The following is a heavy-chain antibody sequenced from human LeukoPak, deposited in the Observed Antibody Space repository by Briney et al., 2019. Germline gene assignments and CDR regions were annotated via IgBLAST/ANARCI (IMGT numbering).Heavy chain of an antibody. CDR3: TRLHIVVVVAATKSWFDP. CDR1: GFTFSNAW. D-gene: IGHD2-15*01. CDR2: IKSKTDGGTT. J-gene: IGHJ5*02. V-gene: IGHV3-15*01. Sequence: GGSLRLSCAASGFTFSNAWMSWVRQAPGKGLEWVGRIKSKTDGGTTDYAAPVKGRFTISRDDSKNTLYLQMNSLKTEDTAVYYCTRLHIVVVVAATKSWFDPWGQGTLVTVSS.